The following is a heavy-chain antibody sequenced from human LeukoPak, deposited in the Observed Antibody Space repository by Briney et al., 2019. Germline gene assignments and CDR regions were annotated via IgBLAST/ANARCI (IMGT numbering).Heavy chain of an antibody. CDR3: ARGLSHSKDI. Sequence: SETLSLTCTVSGGSMSSYYWSWIRQPAGKGLEWIGRVYTSGNTNYNPSLKSRVTMSVDTSKNQFSLKLTSVTAADAAVYYCARGLSHSKDIWGQGTMVTVSS. CDR2: VYTSGNT. V-gene: IGHV4-4*07. CDR1: GGSMSSYY. J-gene: IGHJ3*02.